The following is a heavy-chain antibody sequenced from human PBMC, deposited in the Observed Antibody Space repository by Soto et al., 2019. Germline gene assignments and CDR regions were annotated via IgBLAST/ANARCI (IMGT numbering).Heavy chain of an antibody. CDR1: GYRRSNYW. CDR2: IDPSDPDS. V-gene: IGHV5-10-1*01. J-gene: IGHJ6*02. CDR3: ARRLSGPKEEYNAYYFNGLAV. Sequence: GASLKISWQASGYRRSNYWITWVRQRPVRGLERRGTIDPSDPDSKNNPSLQSHVSISADTSTNTAYLHSSSLKASDPAVYYCARRLSGPKEEYNAYYFNGLAVWGQGTTVT. D-gene: IGHD1-1*01.